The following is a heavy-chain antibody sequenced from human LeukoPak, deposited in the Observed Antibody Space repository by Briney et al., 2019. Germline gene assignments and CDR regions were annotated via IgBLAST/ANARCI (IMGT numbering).Heavy chain of an antibody. J-gene: IGHJ6*03. V-gene: IGHV3-30*02. Sequence: WGSLRLSCAASGFTFSTYGMHWVRQAPGKGLEWVAFIRYDGSDKYYADSVKGRFTISRDNSKNTLSLQMNSLRPEDTAVYYCTRAGGLVRGVHYYYYMDVWGKGTTVTISS. CDR3: TRAGGLVRGVHYYYYMDV. CDR2: IRYDGSDK. D-gene: IGHD3-10*01. CDR1: GFTFSTYG.